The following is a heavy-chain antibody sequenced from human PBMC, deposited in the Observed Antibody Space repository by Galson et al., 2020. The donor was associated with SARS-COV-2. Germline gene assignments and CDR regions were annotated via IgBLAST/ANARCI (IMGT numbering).Heavy chain of an antibody. V-gene: IGHV3-21*01. J-gene: IGHJ6*03. CDR2: ISSSSSYI. D-gene: IGHD6-19*01. Sequence: GGSLRLSCAASGFTFSSYSMNWVRQAPGKGLEWVSSISSSSSYIYYADSVKGRFTISRDNAKNSLYLQMNSLRAEDTAVYYCARGVAGTLTYYYYYYMDVWGKGTTVTVSS. CDR3: ARGVAGTLTYYYYYYMDV. CDR1: GFTFSSYS.